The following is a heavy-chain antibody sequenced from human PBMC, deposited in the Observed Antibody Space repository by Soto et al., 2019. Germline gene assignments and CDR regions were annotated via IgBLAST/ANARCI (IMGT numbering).Heavy chain of an antibody. Sequence: GGSLRLSCAASAFTVSSTYLTWVRQAPGNGLEWVAILYSGTATVYADSVKGRFTISRDCSKNTFYLQMNSLRAEDTAMYFFAGSRYAVTYSVRCLDYWGQGSLVTVSS. CDR3: AGSRYAVTYSVRCLDY. CDR2: LYSGTAT. CDR1: AFTVSSTY. D-gene: IGHD2-15*01. J-gene: IGHJ4*02. V-gene: IGHV3-53*01.